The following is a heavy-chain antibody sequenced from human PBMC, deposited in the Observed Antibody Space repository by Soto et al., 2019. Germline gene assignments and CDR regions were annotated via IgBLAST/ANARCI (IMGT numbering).Heavy chain of an antibody. J-gene: IGHJ4*02. CDR2: IRAYTGYT. Sequence: ASVKVSCKASGYTFTSYGVSWVRQAPGQGLEWMGWIRAYTGYTNYAQKFLGRVTITTDTSTSTAYMELRSLISDDTAVYYCARASDGYRSGWYVGYFDYWGQGTLVTVSS. V-gene: IGHV1-18*04. D-gene: IGHD6-19*01. CDR1: GYTFTSYG. CDR3: ARASDGYRSGWYVGYFDY.